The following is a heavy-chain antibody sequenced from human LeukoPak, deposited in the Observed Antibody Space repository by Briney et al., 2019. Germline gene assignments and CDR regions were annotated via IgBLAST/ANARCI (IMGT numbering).Heavy chain of an antibody. CDR1: GGSISSNY. J-gene: IGHJ4*02. D-gene: IGHD6-13*01. V-gene: IGHV4-59*01. Sequence: PSETLSLTWTVSGGSISSNYWSWIRQPPGKGREWIGYIYYSGTTNYNPSLKSRVTISVDTSKNQFSLKLSSVTAADTAVYYCARGVYIAAAQYGYWGQGTLVTVSS. CDR3: ARGVYIAAAQYGY. CDR2: IYYSGTT.